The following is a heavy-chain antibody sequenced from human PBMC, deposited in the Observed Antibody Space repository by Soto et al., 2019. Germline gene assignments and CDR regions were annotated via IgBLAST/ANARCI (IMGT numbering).Heavy chain of an antibody. V-gene: IGHV3-30-3*01. CDR2: ISYDGTTK. Sequence: PEGSLRLSCAASGFSFSISPMHGFRQAPVNGPEWVAVISYDGTTKFYADSVKGRFTISRDNSKSTLYLQVDSLRPEDAAVYYCARDPKTSGGQHWAFNYFDSWGQGTLVTVSS. CDR1: GFSFSISP. D-gene: IGHD7-27*01. CDR3: ARDPKTSGGQHWAFNYFDS. J-gene: IGHJ4*02.